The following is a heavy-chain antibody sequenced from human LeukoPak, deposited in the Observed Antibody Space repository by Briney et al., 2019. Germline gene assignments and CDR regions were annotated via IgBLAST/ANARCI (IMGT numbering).Heavy chain of an antibody. J-gene: IGHJ4*02. D-gene: IGHD6-13*01. CDR1: GFTFCSYG. CDR3: ARDSYSSSRNDY. CDR2: IRYDGSDK. Sequence: GGSLRLSCAASGFTFCSYGLHWVRQAPGKGLEGVAFIRYDGSDKYYADSVKGRFIISRDNDKNSVFLQMNSVRAEDTAVYYCARDSYSSSRNDYWGQGTLVTVSS. V-gene: IGHV3-30*02.